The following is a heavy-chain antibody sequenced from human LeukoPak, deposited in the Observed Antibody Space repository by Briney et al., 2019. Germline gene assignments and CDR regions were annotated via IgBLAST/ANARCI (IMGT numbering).Heavy chain of an antibody. V-gene: IGHV4-39*07. CDR1: GGSISSSSYY. CDR2: IYYSGST. Sequence: SETLSLTCTVSGGSISSSSYYWGWIRQPPGKGLEWVGSIYYSGSTYYNPSLKSRVTISVDTSKNQFSLKLSSVTAADTAVYYCARDDGFWSGYSRYYYYYYMDVWGKGTTVTVSS. D-gene: IGHD3-3*01. CDR3: ARDDGFWSGYSRYYYYYYMDV. J-gene: IGHJ6*03.